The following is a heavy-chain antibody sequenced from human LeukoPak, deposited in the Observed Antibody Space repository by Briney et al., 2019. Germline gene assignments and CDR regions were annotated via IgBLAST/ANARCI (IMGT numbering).Heavy chain of an antibody. Sequence: GGSLRLSCAASEFTFSSYAMSWVRQAPGKGLEWVSSISINGGTTYYADSVKGRFTISRDNSKNTLYLQMNSLRAEDTAVYYCAKGPRVTITVTFYFEYWGQGTLVTVSS. J-gene: IGHJ4*02. CDR1: EFTFSSYA. CDR3: AKGPRVTITVTFYFEY. D-gene: IGHD4-17*01. V-gene: IGHV3-23*01. CDR2: ISINGGTT.